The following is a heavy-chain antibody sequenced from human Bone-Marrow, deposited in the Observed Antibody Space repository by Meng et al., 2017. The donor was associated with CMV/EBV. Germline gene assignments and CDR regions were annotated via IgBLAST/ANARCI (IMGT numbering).Heavy chain of an antibody. CDR3: ARGEWLWNAFDI. CDR2: MNPNSGNT. CDR1: GYTFTSYD. V-gene: IGHV1-8*03. Sequence: ASVKVSCKASGYTFTSYDINWVRQATGQGLEWMGWMNPNSGNTGYAQKFQGRVTITRNTSISTAYMGLSSLRSEDTAVYYCARGEWLWNAFDIWGQGTMVTVSS. D-gene: IGHD3-3*01. J-gene: IGHJ3*02.